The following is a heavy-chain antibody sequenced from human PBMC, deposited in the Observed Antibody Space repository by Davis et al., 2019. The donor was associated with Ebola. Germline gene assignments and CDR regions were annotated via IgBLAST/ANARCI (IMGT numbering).Heavy chain of an antibody. V-gene: IGHV3-66*01. CDR1: GFRVSGPY. Sequence: GESLKISCAASGFRVSGPYMSWVRQAPGKGLEWVSVIYTGGRTYYTDSVKGRFTISRDNSKNTLYLQMNSLRDEDTAVYYCAKDRDGYSSGWYGGPYFDYWGQGTLVTVSS. CDR3: AKDRDGYSSGWYGGPYFDY. CDR2: IYTGGRT. J-gene: IGHJ4*02. D-gene: IGHD6-19*01.